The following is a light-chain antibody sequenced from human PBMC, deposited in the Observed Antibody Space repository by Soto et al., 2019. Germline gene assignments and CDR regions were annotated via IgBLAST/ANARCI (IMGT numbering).Light chain of an antibody. V-gene: IGKV1-5*03. Sequence: DIQMTQSPSTLSASVGDRVTIICRASQSISGWLAWYQQKPGKAPKLLIYKASSLESGVPSRFSGSGSGTEFTLTISSLQPDDFATYYCQQYNSYWTFGQGTKVDIK. CDR3: QQYNSYWT. CDR1: QSISGW. J-gene: IGKJ1*01. CDR2: KAS.